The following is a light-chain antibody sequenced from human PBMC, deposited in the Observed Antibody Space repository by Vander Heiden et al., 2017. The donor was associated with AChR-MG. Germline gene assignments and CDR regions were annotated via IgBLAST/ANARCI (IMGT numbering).Light chain of an antibody. Sequence: DIQMTQSPSTLSASVGDRVTITCRASQSISNWLAWYQQKPGKAPKLLIYDASSLESGVPSRFSGSGSGIEFTLTISSLQPDDFATYYCQQYDSYSWTFGQGTKVEIK. J-gene: IGKJ1*01. CDR1: QSISNW. CDR2: DAS. V-gene: IGKV1-5*01. CDR3: QQYDSYSWT.